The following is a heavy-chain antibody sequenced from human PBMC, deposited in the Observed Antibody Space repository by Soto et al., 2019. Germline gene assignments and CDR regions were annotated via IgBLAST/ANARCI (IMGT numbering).Heavy chain of an antibody. Sequence: EVQLVESGGGLVQPGGSLRLSCAASGFTVSSSYMSWVRQAPGKGLEWVSVIYSGGNTYYADSVKGRFTISRDSSKNTLYLQMNSLRAEDTVVYYCAILAVAASDYWGQGTLVTVSS. V-gene: IGHV3-66*01. D-gene: IGHD6-19*01. J-gene: IGHJ4*02. CDR3: AILAVAASDY. CDR2: IYSGGNT. CDR1: GFTVSSSY.